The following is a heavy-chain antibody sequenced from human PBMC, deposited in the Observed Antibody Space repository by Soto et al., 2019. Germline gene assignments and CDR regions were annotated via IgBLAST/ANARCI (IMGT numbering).Heavy chain of an antibody. CDR2: IYYSGNT. CDR3: AWGALWELWLPSDMDV. CDR1: GVSVSSNVYY. V-gene: IGHV4-61*08. J-gene: IGHJ6*02. D-gene: IGHD6-19*01. Sequence: QVQLQESGPGLVKPSETLSLTCSVSGVSVSSNVYYWSWTRQPPGKELERNRYIYYSGNTRYNRSLKSRVTISADTSNNQFSLYMSSVTASDTAVYFCAWGALWELWLPSDMDVWGQGTTVTVSS.